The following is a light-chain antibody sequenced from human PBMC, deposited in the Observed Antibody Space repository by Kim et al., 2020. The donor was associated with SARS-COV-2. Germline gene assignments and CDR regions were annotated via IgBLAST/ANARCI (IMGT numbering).Light chain of an antibody. CDR1: QIIGSY. V-gene: IGKV1-39*01. CDR3: QQSYSIPYN. CDR2: AAS. J-gene: IGKJ2*01. Sequence: DIQMTQSPSSLSASVGDRVTITCRASQIIGSYLSWYQHKPGKAPKLLVYAASSLQSGVPSRFSGSGSGTDFTLTIRSLQPEDFATYYCQQSYSIPYNFGQGTKLEIK.